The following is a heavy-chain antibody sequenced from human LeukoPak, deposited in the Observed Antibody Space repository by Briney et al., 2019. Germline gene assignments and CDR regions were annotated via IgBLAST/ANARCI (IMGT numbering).Heavy chain of an antibody. CDR2: IYYSGST. D-gene: IGHD5-12*01. Sequence: PSETLSLTCNVSGGSISDYYWNWIRQSPGKGLEWIGYIYYSGSTNYNPSLRSRVTILVDTSRNQFSVKLSSVTAADTAVYYCARQGRGVYGGYAKDYWGQGTLVTVSS. J-gene: IGHJ4*02. CDR3: ARQGRGVYGGYAKDY. CDR1: GGSISDYY. V-gene: IGHV4-59*01.